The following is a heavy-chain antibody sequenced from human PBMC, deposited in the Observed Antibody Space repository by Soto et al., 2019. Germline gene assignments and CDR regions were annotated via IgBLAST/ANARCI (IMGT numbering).Heavy chain of an antibody. Sequence: QITLTESGPTLVKPTQTLTLTCTFSGFSFSTSAVGVGWIRQPPGKALEFLALIYWDDDKRFSPSLKSRLTITKDTSKNQVVLTMTNMDPEYTATYFCAHVYWAASGTRYYFDYWGQGTLVTVSS. V-gene: IGHV2-5*02. J-gene: IGHJ4*02. CDR2: IYWDDDK. CDR3: AHVYWAASGTRYYFDY. D-gene: IGHD1-7*01. CDR1: GFSFSTSAVG.